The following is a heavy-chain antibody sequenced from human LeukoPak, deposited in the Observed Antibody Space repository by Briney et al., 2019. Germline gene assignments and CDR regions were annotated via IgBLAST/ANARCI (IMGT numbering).Heavy chain of an antibody. CDR3: ARRRYYDRTGYLD. D-gene: IGHD3-22*01. Sequence: SETLSLTCSVSGDSISSTSYYWGWIRQPPGKGLEWIGESYYSGITYYNSSLKSLLTISVDRSQDQFFLVFTSVIASDTSVYFCARRRYYDRTGYLDWGRGTLAIVSS. J-gene: IGHJ4*01. CDR2: SYYSGIT. CDR1: GDSISSTSYY. V-gene: IGHV4-39*01.